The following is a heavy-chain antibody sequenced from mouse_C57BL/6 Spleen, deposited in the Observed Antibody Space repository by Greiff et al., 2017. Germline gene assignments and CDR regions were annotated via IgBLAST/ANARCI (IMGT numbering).Heavy chain of an antibody. CDR2: INYDGGST. CDR3: AGAHYGNCSDCFAY. CDR1: GFTFSDYY. V-gene: IGHV5-16*01. D-gene: IGHD2-1*01. Sequence: EVKLVQSEGGLVQPGSSMKLSCTASGFTFSDYYMAWVRQVPEKGLEWVANINYDGGSTYYLDSLKSRIIIAGNTAKNILYLQMSSLKSEDTATYCCAGAHYGNCSDCFAYWGQGTTLTVSS. J-gene: IGHJ2*01.